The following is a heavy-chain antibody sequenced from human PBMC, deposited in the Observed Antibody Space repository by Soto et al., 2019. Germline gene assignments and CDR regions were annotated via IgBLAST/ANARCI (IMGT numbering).Heavy chain of an antibody. J-gene: IGHJ4*02. D-gene: IGHD6-13*01. CDR3: ARVRGTAGKRYFDY. CDR2: TYYSGST. V-gene: IGHV4-59*01. CDR1: GGSMIGYY. Sequence: PSETLSLTCTVSGGSMIGYYWNWIRHPPGKGLQWIGYTYYSGSTTYNPSLKSRVTISVDSSKNQFSLKLDSVTPADTAVYYCARVRGTAGKRYFDYWGPGTLVTVSS.